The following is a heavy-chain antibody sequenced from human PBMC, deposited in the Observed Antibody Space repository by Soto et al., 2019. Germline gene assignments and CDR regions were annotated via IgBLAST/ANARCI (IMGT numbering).Heavy chain of an antibody. CDR3: ARDKSIVGATNDAFDI. CDR1: GFTFSSYA. J-gene: IGHJ3*02. V-gene: IGHV3-30-3*01. Sequence: QVQLVESGGGVVQPGRSLRLSCAASGFTFSSYAMHWVRQAPGKGLEWVAVISYDGSNKYYADSVKGRFTISRDNSKNTLYLQMNSLRAEETALYYCARDKSIVGATNDAFDIWGQGIMVTVSS. CDR2: ISYDGSNK. D-gene: IGHD1-26*01.